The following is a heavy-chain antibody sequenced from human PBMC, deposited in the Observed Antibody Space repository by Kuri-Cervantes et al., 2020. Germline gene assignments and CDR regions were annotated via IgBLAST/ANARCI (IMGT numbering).Heavy chain of an antibody. J-gene: IGHJ6*03. Sequence: GESLKISCAASGFIFSSYEMNWVRQAPGKGLEWVSHISSSGSTIYYADGVKSRFTISRDNAKNSLYLQMNSLRDEDTAVYYCARVCRSYCSGGSCNSIYYYYYIDVWGKGTTVTVSS. V-gene: IGHV3-48*03. CDR2: ISSSGSTI. CDR3: ARVCRSYCSGGSCNSIYYYYYIDV. CDR1: GFIFSSYE. D-gene: IGHD2-15*01.